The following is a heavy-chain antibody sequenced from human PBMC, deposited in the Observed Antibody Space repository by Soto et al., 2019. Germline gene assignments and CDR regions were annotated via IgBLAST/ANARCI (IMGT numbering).Heavy chain of an antibody. CDR1: GFTSSSYA. J-gene: IGHJ6*02. Sequence: PGGSLRLSCAASGFTSSSYAMHWVRQAPGKGLEWVAVISYDGSNKYYADSVKGRFTISRDNSKNTLYLQMNSLRAEDTAVYYCARDSVTLVFYYCYGIDVWGQGTTVTVSS. CDR3: ARDSVTLVFYYCYGIDV. V-gene: IGHV3-30-3*01. D-gene: IGHD6-13*01. CDR2: ISYDGSNK.